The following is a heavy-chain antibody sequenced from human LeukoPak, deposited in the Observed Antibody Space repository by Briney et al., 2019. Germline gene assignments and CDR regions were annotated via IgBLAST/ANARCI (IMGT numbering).Heavy chain of an antibody. CDR1: GGSFSGYY. J-gene: IGHJ5*02. CDR2: INHSGST. D-gene: IGHD6-6*01. CDR3: ARGVEYSSSSGPGGWFDP. Sequence: PSETLSLTCAVYGGSFSGYYWSWIRQPPGKGLEWIGEINHSGSTNYNPSPKSRVTISVDTSKNQFSLKLSSVTAADTAVYYCARGVEYSSSSGPGGWFDPWGQGTLVTVSS. V-gene: IGHV4-34*01.